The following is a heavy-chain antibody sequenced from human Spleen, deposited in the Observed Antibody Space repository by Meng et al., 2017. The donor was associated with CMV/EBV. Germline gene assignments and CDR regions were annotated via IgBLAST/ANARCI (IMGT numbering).Heavy chain of an antibody. D-gene: IGHD2-2*01. V-gene: IGHV4-34*01. CDR2: INHSRNT. CDR1: GGSVSGYY. J-gene: IGHJ3*01. Sequence: GSLRLSCALHGGSVSGYYWTWIRQPPGKGLEWIGEINHSRNTNANPSLKSRVTISSDTSKNQISLTLNSVTAADTAVYYCARGRFSTSSFLWGQGTMVTVSS. CDR3: ARGRFSTSSFL.